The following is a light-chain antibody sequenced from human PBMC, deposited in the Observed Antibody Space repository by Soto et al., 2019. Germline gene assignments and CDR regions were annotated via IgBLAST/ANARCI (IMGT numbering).Light chain of an antibody. CDR1: SSDVGGYNY. CDR2: EVS. CDR3: SSYAGSNNYV. V-gene: IGLV2-8*01. Sequence: QSALTQPPSASGSPGQSVTISCTGTSSDVGGYNYVSCYQQHQGKAPKLMIYEVSKRPSGVPDRFSGSKSGNTASLTVSGLKAKDEADYYCSSYAGSNNYVFGAGTKLT. J-gene: IGLJ1*01.